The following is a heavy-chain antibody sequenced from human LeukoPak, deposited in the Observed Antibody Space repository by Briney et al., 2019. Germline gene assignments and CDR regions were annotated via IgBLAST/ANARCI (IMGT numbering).Heavy chain of an antibody. J-gene: IGHJ6*02. Sequence: ASETLSLTCTVSGASVTTYYWSWIRQPPGKGLDWIGYTSDSGSTDYIPSLKSRATISVDTSKNQFSLKLSSVTAADTAVYYCGTADRVHRVRYGMDVWGQGTTVTVSS. V-gene: IGHV4-4*09. CDR1: GASVTTYY. CDR3: GTADRVHRVRYGMDV. CDR2: TSDSGST. D-gene: IGHD3-10*01.